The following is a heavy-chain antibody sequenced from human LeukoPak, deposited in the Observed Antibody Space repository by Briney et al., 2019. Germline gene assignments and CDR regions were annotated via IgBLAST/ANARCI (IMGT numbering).Heavy chain of an antibody. D-gene: IGHD4-17*01. CDR2: IKPDGSEK. Sequence: PGGSLRLSCAASGFTFSTYWMTWVRQAPGKGLEWIANIKPDGSEKYYVDSVKGRFTISRDNAKNSLYLQLNSLRAEDTAMYYSARDDYGDYFFDFWGQGTLVTVSS. V-gene: IGHV3-7*01. CDR1: GFTFSTYW. CDR3: ARDDYGDYFFDF. J-gene: IGHJ4*02.